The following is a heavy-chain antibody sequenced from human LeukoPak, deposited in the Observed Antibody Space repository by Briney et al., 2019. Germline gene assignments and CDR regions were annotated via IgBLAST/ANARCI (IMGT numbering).Heavy chain of an antibody. Sequence: SETLSLTCTMSGGSDSSYFGNWIRQPPGRGLEWIGYISDSGSTAYNPSLRSRVTISIDTSKNQFSLRLSSVTAADTAVYYCARDRWWWDLWSWGQGTLVTVSS. D-gene: IGHD2-21*01. CDR1: GGSDSSYF. J-gene: IGHJ4*02. CDR2: ISDSGST. CDR3: ARDRWWWDLWS. V-gene: IGHV4-59*02.